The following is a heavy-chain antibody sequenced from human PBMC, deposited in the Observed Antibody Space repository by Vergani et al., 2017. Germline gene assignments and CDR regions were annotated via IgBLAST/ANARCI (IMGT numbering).Heavy chain of an antibody. V-gene: IGHV3-7*03. Sequence: EVQLVESGGGLVQPGGSLRLSCAASGFTFSSYWMSWVRQAPGKGLEWVANIKQVGSEKYYVDSVKGRFTISRDNAKNSLYLQMNSLRAEDTGVYYCASDRAGMDVWGQGTTVTVSS. CDR1: GFTFSSYW. CDR3: ASDRAGMDV. CDR2: IKQVGSEK. J-gene: IGHJ6*02.